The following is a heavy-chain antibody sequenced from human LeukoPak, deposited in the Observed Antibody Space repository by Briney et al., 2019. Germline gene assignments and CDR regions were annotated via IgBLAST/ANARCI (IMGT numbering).Heavy chain of an antibody. V-gene: IGHV3-48*01. Sequence: GGSLRLSCAASGFTFSTYSMNWVRQAPGKGLEWVSYISSSSSIIYYADSVKGRFTISRDNSKNTLYLQMNSLRAEDTAVYYCARREGEMATSRFYWGQGTLVTVSS. D-gene: IGHD5-24*01. J-gene: IGHJ4*02. CDR1: GFTFSTYS. CDR2: ISSSSSII. CDR3: ARREGEMATSRFY.